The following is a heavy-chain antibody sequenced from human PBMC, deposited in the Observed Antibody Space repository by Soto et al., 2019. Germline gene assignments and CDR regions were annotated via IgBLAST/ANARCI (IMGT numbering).Heavy chain of an antibody. J-gene: IGHJ4*02. Sequence: QLQLQESGPGLVKPSETLSLTCTVSGGSISSSSYYWGWIRQPPGKGLEWIGSIYYSGSTYYNPSLTSRVPISVDTSKNQFSLKLSSVTAADTAVYYCARGGGYSYGYFDYWGQGTLVTVSS. CDR1: GGSISSSSYY. V-gene: IGHV4-39*01. D-gene: IGHD5-18*01. CDR3: ARGGGYSYGYFDY. CDR2: IYYSGST.